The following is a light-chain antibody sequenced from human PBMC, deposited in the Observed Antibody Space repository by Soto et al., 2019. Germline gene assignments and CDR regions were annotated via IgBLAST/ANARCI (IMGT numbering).Light chain of an antibody. CDR3: QNYHSAPWT. V-gene: IGKV1-27*01. Sequence: IQTTQSPSTLSASVGDRVTITCRASQAISNFLAWYQQKPGKVPKLLMYGASTLPSGVPSRFSGSGSGTDFTLTISSLQPEDVETYYCQNYHSAPWTFGQGTKVDIK. J-gene: IGKJ1*01. CDR1: QAISNF. CDR2: GAS.